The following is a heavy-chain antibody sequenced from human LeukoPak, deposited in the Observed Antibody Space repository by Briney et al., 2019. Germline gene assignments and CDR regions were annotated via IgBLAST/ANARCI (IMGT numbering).Heavy chain of an antibody. D-gene: IGHD3-3*01. J-gene: IGHJ3*02. CDR1: GFTFNNYG. CDR3: ARGSRFGVVERVAFDI. V-gene: IGHV3-21*01. CDR2: ISISSNYI. Sequence: TGGSLRLSCAASGFTFNNYGMSWVRQAPGKGLEWVSSISISSNYIYYTDSVKGRFTISRDNAKNSLYLQMNSLRAEDTAVYYCARGSRFGVVERVAFDIWGQGTMVTVCS.